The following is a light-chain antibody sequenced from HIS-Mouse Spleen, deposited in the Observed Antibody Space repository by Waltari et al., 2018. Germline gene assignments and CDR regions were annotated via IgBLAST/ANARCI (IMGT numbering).Light chain of an antibody. CDR3: QAWDSSTAV. J-gene: IGLJ1*01. CDR1: NLGDKY. CDR2: QDS. V-gene: IGLV3-1*01. Sequence: SYELTQPPSVSVSPGQTARITCSGDNLGDKYACWYQQKPGQSPVLVIYQDSKRPSGIPERFSGSNSGNTATLTISGTQAMDEADYYCQAWDSSTAVFGTGTKVTVL.